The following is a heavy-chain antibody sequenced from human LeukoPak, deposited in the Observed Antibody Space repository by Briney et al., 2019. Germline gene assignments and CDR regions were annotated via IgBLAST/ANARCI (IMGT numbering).Heavy chain of an antibody. J-gene: IGHJ6*02. CDR1: RFTFSSYS. CDR3: ARVQPPPTVVTPRYYYYGMDV. V-gene: IGHV3-48*02. CDR2: ISSSSSTI. D-gene: IGHD4-23*01. Sequence: PGGSLRLSCAPSRFTFSSYSMKSVRQAPRNGLEWVSYISSSSSTIYYADSAKARFTISRDNAKNSLYLQMNSLRDEDTAVYYCARVQPPPTVVTPRYYYYGMDVWGQGTTVTVSS.